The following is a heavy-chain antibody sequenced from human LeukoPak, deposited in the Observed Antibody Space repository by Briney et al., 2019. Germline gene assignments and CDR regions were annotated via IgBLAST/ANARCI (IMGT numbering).Heavy chain of an antibody. D-gene: IGHD3-10*01. CDR3: ARLGYSGSTLNWFDP. CDR2: IYSSGST. V-gene: IGHV4-39*01. J-gene: IGHJ5*02. CDR1: GGSISSTNYY. Sequence: PSETLSLTCTVSGGSISSTNYYWGWLRQPPGQGLEWVGSIYSSGSTYYNPSLKSPVTIFVDTSKSQFSLKLSSVTAADTAVYYCARLGYSGSTLNWFDPWGQGTLVTVSS.